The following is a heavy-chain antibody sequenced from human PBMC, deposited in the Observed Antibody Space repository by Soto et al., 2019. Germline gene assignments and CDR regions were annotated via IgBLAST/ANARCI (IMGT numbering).Heavy chain of an antibody. V-gene: IGHV3-48*01. CDR3: ARYGSGSDYKDPLDY. CDR2: IDYAGGTI. D-gene: IGHD3-10*01. CDR1: GFKFRAHG. J-gene: IGHJ4*02. Sequence: PGVSLRLSFEASGFKFRAHGMNWFRQAPGKGLEWISYIDYAGGTIYYADSVKGRFSISRDNAKNSLFLQMNSLRAEDTAVYYCARYGSGSDYKDPLDYWGQGTLDIVSS.